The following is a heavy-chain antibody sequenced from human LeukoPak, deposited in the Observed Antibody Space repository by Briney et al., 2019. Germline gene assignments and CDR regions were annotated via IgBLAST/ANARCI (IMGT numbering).Heavy chain of an antibody. D-gene: IGHD6-13*01. V-gene: IGHV1-24*01. J-gene: IGHJ4*02. CDR1: GYTLTELS. CDR2: FDPEDGET. Sequence: ASVKVSCKVSGYTLTELSMLWVRQAPGKGLEWMGGFDPEDGETIYAQKFQGRVTMTEDTSTDTAYMELSSLRSEDTAVYYCARAPQAAACFTFDYWGQGTLVTVSS. CDR3: ARAPQAAACFTFDY.